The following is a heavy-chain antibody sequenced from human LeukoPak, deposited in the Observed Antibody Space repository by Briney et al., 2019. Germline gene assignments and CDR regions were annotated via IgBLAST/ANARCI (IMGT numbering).Heavy chain of an antibody. V-gene: IGHV3-23*05. CDR1: GFTFSSHA. CDR3: ANEIRPNDY. J-gene: IGHJ4*02. D-gene: IGHD4/OR15-4a*01. Sequence: GGSLRLSCVVSGFTFSSHAMCWVRQAPGRGLEWVSSIDISGDSTSYTDSVKGRFTISRDNSKNTLLLQMDSLRAEDSAIYYCANEIRPNDYWGQGTLVTVSS. CDR2: IDISGDST.